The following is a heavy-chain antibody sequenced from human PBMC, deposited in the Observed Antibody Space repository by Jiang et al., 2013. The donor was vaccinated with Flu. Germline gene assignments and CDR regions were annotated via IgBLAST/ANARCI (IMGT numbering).Heavy chain of an antibody. D-gene: IGHD4-17*01. CDR2: INASVGPT. CDR1: GYTFMQYA. CDR3: ARGGDYGPDY. Sequence: SGAEVKRPGASVKVSCKASGYTFMQYAMHWVRQAPGQRLEWMGWINASVGPTKYSQEFQGRVTITRDTSTTTVYMELSSLRFEDTAVYFCARGGDYGPDYWGQGTRVTVSS. J-gene: IGHJ4*02. V-gene: IGHV1-3*01.